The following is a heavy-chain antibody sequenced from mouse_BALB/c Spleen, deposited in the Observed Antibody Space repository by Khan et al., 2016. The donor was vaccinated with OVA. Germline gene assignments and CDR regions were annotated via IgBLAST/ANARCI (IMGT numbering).Heavy chain of an antibody. D-gene: IGHD1-2*01. CDR2: ISGDSTTI. CDR3: STSYFYGYYFDY. V-gene: IGHV5-17*02. CDR1: GFTFSRYG. Sequence: EVQLVQSGGGLVQPGGSRKLSCAASGFTFSRYGVHWVRQAPERGLEWVAYISGDSTTIYYADTVKGRFTISRDNPNNPLFLQMTSLRSKDTAKYYCSTSYFYGYYFDYWGPGTTLTVSS. J-gene: IGHJ2*01.